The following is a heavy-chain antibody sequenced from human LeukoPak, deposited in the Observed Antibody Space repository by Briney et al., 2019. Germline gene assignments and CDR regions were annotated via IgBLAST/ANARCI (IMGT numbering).Heavy chain of an antibody. CDR3: ARVRAVYYYYYYMDV. Sequence: EASVKVSCKASGYTFTSYDINWVRQATGQGLEWMGWMNPNSGNTGYAQKFQGRVTITRNTSISTAYMELSSLRSEDTAVYYCARVRAVYYYYYYMDVWGKGTTVTVSS. CDR2: MNPNSGNT. J-gene: IGHJ6*03. V-gene: IGHV1-8*03. CDR1: GYTFTSYD.